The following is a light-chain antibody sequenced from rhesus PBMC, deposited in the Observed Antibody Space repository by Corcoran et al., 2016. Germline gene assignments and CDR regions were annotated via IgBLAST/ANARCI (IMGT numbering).Light chain of an antibody. J-gene: IGKJ2*01. V-gene: IGKV3-24*01. CDR2: AVS. CDR1: QRFSSS. Sequence: IVMTQSPATLSLSPGERATLSCRASQRFSSSLAWYQLKPRQAPRLLIYAVSNRATGIPDRFIGSGAGTDFTLTNSSMGPEDVAVYYCLQHSAWPYSFGEGTRVDIK. CDR3: LQHSAWPYS.